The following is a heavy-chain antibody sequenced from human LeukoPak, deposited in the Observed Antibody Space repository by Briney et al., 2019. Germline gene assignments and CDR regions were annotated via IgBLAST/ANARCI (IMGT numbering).Heavy chain of an antibody. J-gene: IGHJ4*02. Sequence: SETLSLTCTVSGGSIGSYYWSWIRQPPGKGLEWIGYIYYSGSTNYNPSLKSRVTISVDTSKNQFSLKLSSVTAADTAVYYCARVNGVGATLDYWGQGTLVTVSS. CDR3: ARVNGVGATLDY. D-gene: IGHD1-26*01. CDR1: GGSIGSYY. V-gene: IGHV4-59*01. CDR2: IYYSGST.